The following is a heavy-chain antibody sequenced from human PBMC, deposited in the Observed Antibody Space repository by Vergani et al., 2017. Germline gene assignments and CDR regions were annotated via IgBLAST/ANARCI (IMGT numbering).Heavy chain of an antibody. CDR1: GFTFSSYA. Sequence: QVQLVESGGGVVQPGRSLRLSCAASGFTFSSYAMHWVRQAPGKGLEWVAVISYDGSNKYYADSVKGRFTISRDNSKNTLYLQMNSLRAEDTAVYYCARDRGDGYYYDSSGYDYWGQGTLVTVSS. V-gene: IGHV3-30*01. CDR2: ISYDGSNK. J-gene: IGHJ4*02. CDR3: ARDRGDGYYYDSSGYDY. D-gene: IGHD3-22*01.